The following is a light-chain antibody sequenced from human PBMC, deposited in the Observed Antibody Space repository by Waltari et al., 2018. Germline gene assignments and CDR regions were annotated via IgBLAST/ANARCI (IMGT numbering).Light chain of an antibody. Sequence: DIQLTQSPSFLSASVGDRVTITCRASQDISTYLAWYQQKPGKAPKLLIHAVPTLQAGVPSRFSGGGSGTEFTLTISSLQPEDFATYYCQQLSGYPFTFGPGTKVDIK. CDR1: QDISTY. CDR2: AVP. CDR3: QQLSGYPFT. J-gene: IGKJ3*01. V-gene: IGKV1-9*01.